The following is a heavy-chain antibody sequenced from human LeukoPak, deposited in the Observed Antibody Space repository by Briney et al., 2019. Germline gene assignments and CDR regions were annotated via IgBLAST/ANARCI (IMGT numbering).Heavy chain of an antibody. CDR3: AKAFFAMVPFDY. J-gene: IGHJ4*02. CDR2: ISGSGGST. V-gene: IGHV3-23*01. D-gene: IGHD3-10*01. CDR1: GFTFSSYG. Sequence: PGGTLRLSCAASGFTFSSYGMSWVRQAPGKGLEWVSAISGSGGSTYYADSVKGRFTISRDNSKNTLYLQMNSLRAEDTAVYYCAKAFFAMVPFDYWGQGTLVTVSS.